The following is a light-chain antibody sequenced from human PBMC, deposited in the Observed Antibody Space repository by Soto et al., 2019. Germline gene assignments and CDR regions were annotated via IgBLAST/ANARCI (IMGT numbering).Light chain of an antibody. J-gene: IGKJ3*01. CDR3: QQYSSYSLT. Sequence: DIQMTQSPSTLSASVGDRVTITCRASQNTGDWLAWSQQKPGKAPTLLIYKASSLERVVPSRVSGGGSGTEFTLTISILQPDHLATYYCQQYSSYSLTFGHGNQVDI. CDR1: QNTGDW. CDR2: KAS. V-gene: IGKV1-5*03.